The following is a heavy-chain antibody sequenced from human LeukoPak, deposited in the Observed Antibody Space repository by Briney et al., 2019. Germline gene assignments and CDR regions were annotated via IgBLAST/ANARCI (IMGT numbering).Heavy chain of an antibody. J-gene: IGHJ4*02. CDR3: ARLGARSGSYDY. CDR2: IKIDGSST. V-gene: IGHV3-74*01. CDR1: GFTFSSYW. D-gene: IGHD3-10*01. Sequence: GGSLRLSCAASGFTFSSYWMHWVRQAPGKGLVWVSRIKIDGSSTFYADSVKGRFTISRDNAKNTLYLQTTSLRAEDTAVYYCARLGARSGSYDYWGQGTLVTVSS.